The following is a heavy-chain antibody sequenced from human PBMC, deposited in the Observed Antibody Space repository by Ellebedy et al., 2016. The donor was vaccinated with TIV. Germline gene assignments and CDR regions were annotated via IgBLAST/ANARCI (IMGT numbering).Heavy chain of an antibody. D-gene: IGHD3-3*01. Sequence: GESLKISXSASGFTFNTYAMSWVRQAPGKGLEWVSGISDSGVNTYEADSVKGQFTISRDNSRNTLFLQMNSLRSEDTAVYFCARSRITTFGVVTSFDSWGQGTLVTVSS. CDR1: GFTFNTYA. V-gene: IGHV3-23*01. CDR3: ARSRITTFGVVTSFDS. CDR2: ISDSGVNT. J-gene: IGHJ4*02.